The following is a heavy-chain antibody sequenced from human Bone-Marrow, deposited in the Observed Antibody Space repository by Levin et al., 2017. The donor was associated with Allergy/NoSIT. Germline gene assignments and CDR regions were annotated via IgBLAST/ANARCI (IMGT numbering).Heavy chain of an antibody. J-gene: IGHJ4*02. Sequence: KVSCKGSGDSFTRHWIAWVRQMPGKGLEYMGTIYPGDSDTRYNPSFQGHVTISADRSISTAYLQWISLTASDTATYYCARYSSGSSCSNTDCYSNFDYWGQGTRVTDSS. D-gene: IGHD2-21*02. CDR2: IYPGDSDT. CDR1: GDSFTRHW. V-gene: IGHV5-51*01. CDR3: ARYSSGSSCSNTDCYSNFDY.